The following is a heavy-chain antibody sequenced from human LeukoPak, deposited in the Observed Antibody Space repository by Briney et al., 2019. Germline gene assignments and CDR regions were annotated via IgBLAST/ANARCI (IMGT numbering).Heavy chain of an antibody. CDR1: GGSISSGGNY. J-gene: IGHJ6*02. CDR2: INYSGNA. Sequence: PSQTLSLTCTVSGGSISSGGNYWTWIRQNPGKGLEWIGYINYSGNAYYNPSLKSRVTISVDTSKNQFSLKLSSVTAADTAVYYCARNELISSNYYYYGMDVWGQGTTVTGSS. V-gene: IGHV4-31*03. CDR3: ARNELISSNYYYYGMDV.